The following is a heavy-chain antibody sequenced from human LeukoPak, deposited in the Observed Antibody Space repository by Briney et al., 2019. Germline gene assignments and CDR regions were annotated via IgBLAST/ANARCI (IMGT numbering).Heavy chain of an antibody. V-gene: IGHV3-74*01. Sequence: GGSLRLSCAASGFTFSSYSMNWVRQAPGKGLVWVSRINTDGSGTNYADSVKGRFTISRDNAKNTLYLQMNSLRAGDTAVYYCATDRSSIAVRPHWGQGTLVTVSS. J-gene: IGHJ4*02. CDR1: GFTFSSYS. CDR2: INTDGSGT. CDR3: ATDRSSIAVRPH. D-gene: IGHD6-6*01.